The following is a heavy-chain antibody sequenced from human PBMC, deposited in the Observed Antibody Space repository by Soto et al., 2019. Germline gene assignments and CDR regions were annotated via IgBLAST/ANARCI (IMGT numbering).Heavy chain of an antibody. Sequence: ETLSLTCAVYVGSFSGYYWSWIRQPPGKGLEWIGEINHSGSTNYNPSLKSRVTISVDTSKNQFSLKLSSVTAADTAVYYCARGGYDFWSGYYRAHAFDIWGQGTMVTVSS. D-gene: IGHD3-3*01. CDR3: ARGGYDFWSGYYRAHAFDI. V-gene: IGHV4-34*01. CDR2: INHSGST. CDR1: VGSFSGYY. J-gene: IGHJ3*02.